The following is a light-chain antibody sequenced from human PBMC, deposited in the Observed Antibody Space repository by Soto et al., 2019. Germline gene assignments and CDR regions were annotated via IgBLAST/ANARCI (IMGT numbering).Light chain of an antibody. CDR2: KAS. J-gene: IGKJ1*01. CDR1: QRISGW. V-gene: IGKV1-5*03. CDR3: QQYHTYWT. Sequence: DIQMTQSPSTLSASIGDRVTIACPASQRISGWLAWNQQRPGKAPKLLIYKASSLESGVPSRFSGSGSGTEFTLTISSLQPDDFATYYCQQYHTYWTFGQGTKVDIK.